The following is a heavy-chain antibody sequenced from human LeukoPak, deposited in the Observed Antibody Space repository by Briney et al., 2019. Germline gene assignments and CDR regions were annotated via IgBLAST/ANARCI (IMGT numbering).Heavy chain of an antibody. CDR3: ARAPEYGLYYFDY. D-gene: IGHD1-14*01. J-gene: IGHJ4*02. CDR2: INHSGST. V-gene: IGHV4-34*01. Sequence: SETLSLTCAVYGGSFSGYYWSWIRQPPGKGLEWIGEINHSGSTNYNPSLKSRVTISVDTSKNQFSLKLTSVTAADTAVYYCARAPEYGLYYFDYWGQGTLVTVSS. CDR1: GGSFSGYY.